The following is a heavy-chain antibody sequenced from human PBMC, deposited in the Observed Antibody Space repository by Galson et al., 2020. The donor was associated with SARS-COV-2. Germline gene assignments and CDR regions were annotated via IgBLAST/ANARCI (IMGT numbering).Heavy chain of an antibody. J-gene: IGHJ6*02. CDR1: GFTFRSQA. Sequence: GGSMRLSCAASGFTFRSQAMHWVRQAPGKGLEWVAVISNDGSNKYYADSVKGRFTISRDNSKNTLYLQMNRLRVEDMALYYCARDYCSSTSCPVAYYYGMDVWGQGTTVTVSS. CDR2: ISNDGSNK. V-gene: IGHV3-30*04. D-gene: IGHD2-2*01. CDR3: ARDYCSSTSCPVAYYYGMDV.